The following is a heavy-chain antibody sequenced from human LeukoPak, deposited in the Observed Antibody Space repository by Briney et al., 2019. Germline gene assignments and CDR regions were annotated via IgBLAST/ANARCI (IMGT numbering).Heavy chain of an antibody. CDR3: ARGSTYYYDRWSAFDI. D-gene: IGHD3-22*01. CDR2: IKQDGSEK. V-gene: IGHV3-7*01. J-gene: IGHJ3*02. CDR1: GFTFSSYW. Sequence: SGGSLRLSCAAAGFTFSSYWMSWVRQAPGKGLGWVATIKQDGSEKYYVDSVKGRFTISRDNAKNSLYLQMNSLRAEDTAVYYCARGSTYYYDRWSAFDIWGQATMVTVSS.